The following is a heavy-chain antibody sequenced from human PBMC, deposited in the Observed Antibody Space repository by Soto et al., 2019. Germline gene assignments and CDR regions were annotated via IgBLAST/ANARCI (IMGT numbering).Heavy chain of an antibody. D-gene: IGHD5-18*01. J-gene: IGHJ6*02. CDR3: AHFRWDTAMDNYYYYGMDV. CDR2: IIPIFGTA. CDR1: GGTFSSYA. V-gene: IGHV1-69*01. Sequence: QVQLVQSGAEVQKPGSSVKVSCKASGGTFSSYAISWVRQAPGQGLEWMGGIIPIFGTANYAQKFQGRVTITADESTSTAYMELSSLRSEHTAVFYCAHFRWDTAMDNYYYYGMDVWGQETTVTVSS.